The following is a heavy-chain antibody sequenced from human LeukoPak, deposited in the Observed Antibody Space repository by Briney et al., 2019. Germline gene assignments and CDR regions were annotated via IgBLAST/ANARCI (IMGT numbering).Heavy chain of an antibody. CDR1: GGSISSYY. D-gene: IGHD2-15*01. V-gene: IGHV4-59*01. CDR3: ARTGCSGGSCYSGFDP. J-gene: IGHJ5*02. CDR2: IYYSGST. Sequence: SETLSLTCTVSGGSISSYYWGWIRQPPGKGLEWIGYIYYSGSTNYNPSLKSRVTISVDTSKNQFSLKLSSVTAADTAVYYCARTGCSGGSCYSGFDPWGQGTLVTVSS.